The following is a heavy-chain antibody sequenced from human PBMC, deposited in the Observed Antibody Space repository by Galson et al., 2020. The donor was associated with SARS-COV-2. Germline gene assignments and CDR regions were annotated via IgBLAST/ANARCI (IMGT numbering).Heavy chain of an antibody. CDR3: ARGRNWYDYGDYYFDY. D-gene: IGHD4-17*01. Sequence: SETLSLTCTVSGGSISSGSYYWSWIRQPAGKGLEWIGRIYTSGSTNYNPSLKSRVTISVDTSKNQFSLKLSSVTAADTAVYYCARGRNWYDYGDYYFDYWGQGTLVTVSS. CDR2: IYTSGST. V-gene: IGHV4-61*02. CDR1: GGSISSGSYY. J-gene: IGHJ4*02.